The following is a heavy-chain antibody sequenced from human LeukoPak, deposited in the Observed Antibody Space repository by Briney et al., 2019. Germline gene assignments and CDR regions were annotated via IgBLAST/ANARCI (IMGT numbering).Heavy chain of an antibody. J-gene: IGHJ3*02. D-gene: IGHD5-24*01. CDR3: ARSNVQWLQLRDDAFDI. CDR2: INHSGST. CDR1: GGSFSGYY. Sequence: SETLSLTCAVYGGSFSGYYWIWIRQPPGKGLEWIGEINHSGSTNYNPSLKSRVTISVDTSTKQFSLKLSSVTAADTAVYYCARSNVQWLQLRDDAFDIWGQGTMVTVSS. V-gene: IGHV4-34*01.